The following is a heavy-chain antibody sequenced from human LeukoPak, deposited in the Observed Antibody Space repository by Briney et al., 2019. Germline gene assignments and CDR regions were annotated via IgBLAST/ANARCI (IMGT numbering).Heavy chain of an antibody. CDR1: GFTFSNYW. D-gene: IGHD3-22*01. CDR2: INSDGINT. Sequence: GGSLRLSCAASGFTFSNYWMHWVRQAPGKGLVWVSRINSDGINTSYADSVKGRFTISRDNAKNTLNLQMNSLRSEDTAVYYCARDLGQYYDTSDNWFDPWGQGTLVTVSS. J-gene: IGHJ5*02. CDR3: ARDLGQYYDTSDNWFDP. V-gene: IGHV3-74*01.